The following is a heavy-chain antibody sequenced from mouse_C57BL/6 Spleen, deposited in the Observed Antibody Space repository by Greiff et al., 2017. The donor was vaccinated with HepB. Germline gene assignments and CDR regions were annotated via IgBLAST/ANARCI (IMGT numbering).Heavy chain of an antibody. CDR3: ARGGLTTVVATGAMDY. CDR2: IDPSDSYT. Sequence: QVQLQQPGAELVMPGASVKLSCKASGYTFTSYWMHWVKQRPGQGLEWIGEIDPSDSYTNYNQKFKGKSTLTVDKSSSTAYMQLSSLTSEDSAVYDCARGGLTTVVATGAMDYWGQGTSVTVSS. D-gene: IGHD1-1*01. J-gene: IGHJ4*01. CDR1: GYTFTSYW. V-gene: IGHV1-69*01.